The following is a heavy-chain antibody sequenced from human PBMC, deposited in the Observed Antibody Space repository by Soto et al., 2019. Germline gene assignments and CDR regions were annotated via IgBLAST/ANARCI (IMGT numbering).Heavy chain of an antibody. Sequence: PSETLSLTCTVSGGSISSGDYYWSWIRQTPGKGLEWIGYIYYSGSTNYNPSLKSRVTISVDTSKNQFSLKLSSVTAADTAVYYCARRYGYSFGYWGQGTLVTVSS. CDR2: IYYSGST. J-gene: IGHJ4*02. V-gene: IGHV4-61*08. CDR1: GGSISSGDYY. D-gene: IGHD1-1*01. CDR3: ARRYGYSFGY.